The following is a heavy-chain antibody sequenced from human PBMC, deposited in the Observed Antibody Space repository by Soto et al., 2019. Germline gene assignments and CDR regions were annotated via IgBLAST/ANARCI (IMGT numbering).Heavy chain of an antibody. D-gene: IGHD2-8*01. Sequence: ASVKVSCKASGGTFSSYAISWVRQAPGQGLEWMGGIIPIFGTANYAQKFQGRVTITADESTSTAYMELSSLRSEDTAVYYCARGLRSARSLNFDYWGQGTLVTVSS. J-gene: IGHJ4*02. CDR2: IIPIFGTA. CDR3: ARGLRSARSLNFDY. V-gene: IGHV1-69*13. CDR1: GGTFSSYA.